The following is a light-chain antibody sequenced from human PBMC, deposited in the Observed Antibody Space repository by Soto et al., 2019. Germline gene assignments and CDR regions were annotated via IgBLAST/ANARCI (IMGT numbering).Light chain of an antibody. CDR1: RSDVGGYNY. V-gene: IGLV2-11*01. Sequence: QSALTQPRSVSGSPGQSVTISCTGTRSDVGGYNYVSWYQQHPGKAPKLMIYDVSKRPSGVPDRFSGSKSGNTASLTISGRQAEDEADYYCCSYAGSYTYVVFGGGTKLT. CDR3: CSYAGSYTYVV. CDR2: DVS. J-gene: IGLJ2*01.